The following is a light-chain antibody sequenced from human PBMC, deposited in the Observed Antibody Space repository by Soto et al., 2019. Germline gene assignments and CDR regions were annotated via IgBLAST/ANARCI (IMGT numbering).Light chain of an antibody. CDR3: SSYTSSSPDV. Sequence: QSALTQPASVTGSPGQSITISCTGTSSDVGGYNYVSWYQQHPGKAPKLMIYEVSRRPSGVSNRFSGSKSGSTASLTISGLQAEAEADYYCSSYTSSSPDVFGTGTKLTVL. V-gene: IGLV2-14*01. CDR2: EVS. J-gene: IGLJ1*01. CDR1: SSDVGGYNY.